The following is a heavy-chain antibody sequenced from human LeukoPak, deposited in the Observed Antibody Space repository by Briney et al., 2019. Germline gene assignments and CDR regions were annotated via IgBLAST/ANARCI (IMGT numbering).Heavy chain of an antibody. CDR3: ARGNFGYHSSWSFDP. CDR1: GFTVTSNY. V-gene: IGHV3-66*01. CDR2: IYSGGGT. Sequence: GGTLRLSCAASGFTVTSNYMTWVRQAPGKGLEWVSVIYSGGGTNYADSVKGRFTISRDNSKNTLYLQMTSLRAEDTALYYCARGNFGYHSSWSFDPWGQGTLVTVSS. J-gene: IGHJ5*02. D-gene: IGHD6-13*01.